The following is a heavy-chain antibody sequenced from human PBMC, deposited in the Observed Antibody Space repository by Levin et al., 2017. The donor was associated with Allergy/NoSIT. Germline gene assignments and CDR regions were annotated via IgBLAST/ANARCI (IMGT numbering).Heavy chain of an antibody. D-gene: IGHD6-19*01. CDR3: ARLSAVAGGY. CDR2: IYYSGST. J-gene: IGHJ4*02. V-gene: IGHV4-39*01. CDR1: GGSISSSSYY. Sequence: KASETLSLTCTVSGGSISSSSYYWGWIRQPPGKGLEWIGSIYYSGSTYYNPSLKSRVTISVDTSKNQFSLKLSSVTAADTAVYYCARLSAVAGGYWGQGTLVTVSS.